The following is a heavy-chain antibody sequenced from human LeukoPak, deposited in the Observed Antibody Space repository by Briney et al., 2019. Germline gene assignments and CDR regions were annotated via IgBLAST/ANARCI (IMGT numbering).Heavy chain of an antibody. CDR2: LNPNSGGT. Sequence: ASVKVSCKASGYTFTYYYMHWVRQAPGQGLEWVGWLNPNSGGTNYTQKFQGRVTMTRDTAISTAYMELSRLRSDDTAVYYCAVFPGIVGATPLRNDAFDIWGQGTMVTVSS. J-gene: IGHJ3*02. D-gene: IGHD1-26*01. V-gene: IGHV1-2*02. CDR3: AVFPGIVGATPLRNDAFDI. CDR1: GYTFTYYY.